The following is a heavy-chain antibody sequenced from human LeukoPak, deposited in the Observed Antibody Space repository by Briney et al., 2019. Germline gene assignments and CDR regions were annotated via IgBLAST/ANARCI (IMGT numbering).Heavy chain of an antibody. CDR2: ISFDGSSK. CDR1: GFTFTSFG. CDR3: AGRTSMVRGVTPDY. D-gene: IGHD3-10*01. Sequence: GGSLRLSCAASGFTFTSFGMHWVRQAPGKGLEWVAVISFDGSSKYYADSVKGRFTISRDNAKNSLYLQMNSLRAEDTAVYYCAGRTSMVRGVTPDYWGQGTLVTVSS. V-gene: IGHV3-30*03. J-gene: IGHJ4*02.